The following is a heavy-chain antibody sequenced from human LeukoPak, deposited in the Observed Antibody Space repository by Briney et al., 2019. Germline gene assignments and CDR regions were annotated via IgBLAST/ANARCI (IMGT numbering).Heavy chain of an antibody. V-gene: IGHV4-30-4*01. D-gene: IGHD3-22*01. CDR2: IYYSGST. CDR3: ARAAKYYYDSSGYYLAY. CDR1: GGSISSGDYY. Sequence: SETLSLTCTVSGGSISSGDYYWSWIRQPPGTGLEWIGYIYYSGSTYYNPSLKSRATISVDTSKNQFSLKLSSVTAADTAVYYCARAAKYYYDSSGYYLAYWGQGTLVTVSS. J-gene: IGHJ4*02.